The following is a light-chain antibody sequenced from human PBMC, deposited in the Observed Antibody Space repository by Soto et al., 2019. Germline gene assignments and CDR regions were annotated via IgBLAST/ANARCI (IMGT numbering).Light chain of an antibody. V-gene: IGLV1-40*01. Sequence: QSVLTQPPSVSGAPGQRVNISCTGSSSNIGAGHAVHGYQQLPGTAPKLLIHSNNNRPSGVPDRFSGSKSGTSASLAIAGLQADDEADYYCQSYDPTLRTSLFGGGTQLTVL. CDR1: SSNIGAGHA. CDR2: SNN. CDR3: QSYDPTLRTSL. J-gene: IGLJ2*01.